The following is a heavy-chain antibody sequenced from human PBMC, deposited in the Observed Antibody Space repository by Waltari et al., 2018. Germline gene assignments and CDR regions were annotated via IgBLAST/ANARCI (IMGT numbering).Heavy chain of an antibody. Sequence: EVQLLESGGGLVQPGGSLRLSCAASGFTFSSYAMRWVRQAPGKGLEWVSAISANGGVTYYADSVKGRFTISRDNSKNTLYLQMDSLRADDTAVYYCAKAGGSWIGLAGLSEYWGQGTLVTVSS. V-gene: IGHV3-23*01. D-gene: IGHD2-15*01. J-gene: IGHJ4*02. CDR2: ISANGGVT. CDR3: AKAGGSWIGLAGLSEY. CDR1: GFTFSSYA.